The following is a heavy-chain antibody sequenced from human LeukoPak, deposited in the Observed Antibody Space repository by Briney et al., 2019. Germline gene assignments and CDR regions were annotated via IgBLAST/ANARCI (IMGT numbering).Heavy chain of an antibody. CDR3: ARAPEGATITEDYYFDC. CDR1: GGTFSSYA. Sequence: GASVKVSCKASGGTFSSYAISWVRQAPGQGLEWMGGIIPIFGTANYAQKFQGRVTITTDESTSTAYMELSSLRSEDTAVYYCARAPEGATITEDYYFDCWGQGTLVTVSS. J-gene: IGHJ4*02. V-gene: IGHV1-69*05. D-gene: IGHD5-12*01. CDR2: IIPIFGTA.